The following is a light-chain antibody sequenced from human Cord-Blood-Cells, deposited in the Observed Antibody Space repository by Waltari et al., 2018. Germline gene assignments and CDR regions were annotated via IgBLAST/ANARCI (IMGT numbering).Light chain of an antibody. J-gene: IGKJ1*01. V-gene: IGKV4-1*01. Sequence: DIVMTQSPDSLAVSLGERATINCKSSQSVLYSSNNKNYLAWYQQKPGQPPKLLMYWASTRESGVPDRLSGSGSGTDFTLTISSLQSKDVAVYYCQQYYSTPRTFGQGTKVEIK. CDR1: QSVLYSSNNKNY. CDR3: QQYYSTPRT. CDR2: WAS.